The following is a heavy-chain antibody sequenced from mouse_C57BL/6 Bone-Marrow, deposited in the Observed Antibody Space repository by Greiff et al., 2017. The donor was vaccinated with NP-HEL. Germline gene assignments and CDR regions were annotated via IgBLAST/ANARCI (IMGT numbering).Heavy chain of an antibody. Sequence: VQLQQSGAELARPGASVKLSCKASGYTFTSYGISWVKQRTGQGLEWIGEICPGSGHTYYNAKFKGKATMTADQYSSTAYKEHRSLTSEDATVYCCARREYYYGSSYYFDYWGQGTTLTVSS. J-gene: IGHJ2*01. V-gene: IGHV1-81*01. D-gene: IGHD1-1*01. CDR3: ARREYYYGSSYYFDY. CDR2: ICPGSGHT. CDR1: GYTFTSYG.